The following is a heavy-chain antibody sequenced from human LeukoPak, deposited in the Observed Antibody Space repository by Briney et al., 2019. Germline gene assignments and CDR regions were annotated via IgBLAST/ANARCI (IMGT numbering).Heavy chain of an antibody. CDR1: GFTFSSYA. D-gene: IGHD3-22*01. Sequence: SGGSLRLSCAASGFTFSSYAMSWVRHAPGKGLEWVSAISGSGGSTYYADSVKGRFTISRDNSKNTLYLQIKSRRAEDTAVYFCAKDPTMIVVVIPDYWGQGTLVTVSS. CDR3: AKDPTMIVVVIPDY. CDR2: ISGSGGST. J-gene: IGHJ4*02. V-gene: IGHV3-23*01.